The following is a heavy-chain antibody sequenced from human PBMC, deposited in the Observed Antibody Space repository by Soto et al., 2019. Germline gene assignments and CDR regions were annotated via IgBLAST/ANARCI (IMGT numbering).Heavy chain of an antibody. CDR2: ISRSGDRT. Sequence: EVQLVESGEGLVQPGGSLRLSCAASGFTFSSYNIHWIRQAPGKGREFVSAISRSGDRTYYADSVKGRFTITRDNSKNTVWLQMGSLRAEDMAVYYCARARCSSGQCYYFAYWGRGAVVSVSS. CDR1: GFTFSSYN. CDR3: ARARCSSGQCYYFAY. D-gene: IGHD2-15*01. V-gene: IGHV3-64*02. J-gene: IGHJ4*02.